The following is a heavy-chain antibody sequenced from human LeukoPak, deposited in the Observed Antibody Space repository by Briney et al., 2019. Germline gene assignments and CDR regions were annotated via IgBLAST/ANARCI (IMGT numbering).Heavy chain of an antibody. V-gene: IGHV1-46*01. CDR3: TTYGSGRKFDY. D-gene: IGHD3-10*01. CDR1: GYTFTSYY. Sequence: ASVKVSCKASGYTFTSYYMHWVRQAPGQGLEWMGIINPSGGSTSYAQKFQGRVTMTTDTSTSTAYMELRSLRSDDTAVYYCTTYGSGRKFDYWGQGILVTVSS. J-gene: IGHJ4*02. CDR2: INPSGGST.